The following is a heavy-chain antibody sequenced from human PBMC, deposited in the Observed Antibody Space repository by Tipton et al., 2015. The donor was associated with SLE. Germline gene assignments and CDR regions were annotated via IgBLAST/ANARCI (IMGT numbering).Heavy chain of an antibody. CDR1: GGSISSYY. D-gene: IGHD6-13*01. V-gene: IGHV4-34*01. Sequence: TLSLTCTVSGGSISSYYWSWIRQPPGKGLEWIGEINHSGSTNYNPSLKSRVTISVDTPNNQFSLKLNSVTAADTAVYYCAGRTGGNSWSPWGQGTLVTVSS. CDR2: INHSGST. CDR3: AGRTGGNSWSP. J-gene: IGHJ5*02.